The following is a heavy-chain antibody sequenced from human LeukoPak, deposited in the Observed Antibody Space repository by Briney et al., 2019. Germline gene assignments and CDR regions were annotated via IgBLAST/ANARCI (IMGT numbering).Heavy chain of an antibody. CDR1: GGSIRSYY. V-gene: IGHV4-59*08. J-gene: IGHJ5*02. CDR2: MHHSGST. Sequence: SETLSLTCTVSGGSIRSYYWSWIRQPPGKGLEWIGYMHHSGSTKHNPYLKSRVTISVDTSKSQFSLKLSSVTAADTAVYYCARHAAVEGSSGWSPLWWFDPWGQGTLVTVYS. CDR3: ARHAAVEGSSGWSPLWWFDP. D-gene: IGHD6-19*01.